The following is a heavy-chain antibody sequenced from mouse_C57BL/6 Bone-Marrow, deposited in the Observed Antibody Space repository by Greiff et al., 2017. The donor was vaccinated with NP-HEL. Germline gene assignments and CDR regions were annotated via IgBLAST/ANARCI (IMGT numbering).Heavy chain of an antibody. CDR3: ARDYSNFDWYFDV. CDR2: INPYNGGT. CDR1: GYTFTDYY. Sequence: VQLKESGPVLVKPGASVKMSCKASGYTFTDYYMNWVKQSHGKSLEWIGVINPYNGGTSYNQKFKGKATLTVDKSYSTAYMELNSLTSEDSAVYYCARDYSNFDWYFDVWGTGTTVTVSS. V-gene: IGHV1-19*01. J-gene: IGHJ1*03. D-gene: IGHD2-5*01.